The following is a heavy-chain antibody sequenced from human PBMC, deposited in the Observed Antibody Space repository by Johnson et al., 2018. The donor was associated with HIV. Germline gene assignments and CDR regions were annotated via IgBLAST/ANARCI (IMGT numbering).Heavy chain of an antibody. V-gene: IGHV3-11*01. Sequence: QVQLVESGGGLVKPGGSLRLSCAASGFTFSDFYMSYIRQAPGKGLEWVSYISSSGSTIYYADSVKGRFTISRDNAKNSLYLQMNSLRADDTALYYCARVRAAAVSDAFDIWGQGTMVTVSS. J-gene: IGHJ3*02. CDR1: GFTFSDFY. CDR3: ARVRAAAVSDAFDI. D-gene: IGHD6-13*01. CDR2: ISSSGSTI.